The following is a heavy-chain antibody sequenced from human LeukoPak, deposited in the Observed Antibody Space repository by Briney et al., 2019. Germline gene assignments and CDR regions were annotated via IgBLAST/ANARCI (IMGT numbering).Heavy chain of an antibody. J-gene: IGHJ4*02. Sequence: ASVKVSCKASGYTFTGYYMHWVRQAPGQGLEWMGWINPNSGGSTNYAQTFQGRVTMTRDTSTSTVYMELSSLRSGDTAVYYCARAVVRGARNDYWGQGTLVTVSS. CDR3: ARAVVRGARNDY. D-gene: IGHD3-10*01. CDR1: GYTFTGYY. V-gene: IGHV1-46*01. CDR2: INPNSGGST.